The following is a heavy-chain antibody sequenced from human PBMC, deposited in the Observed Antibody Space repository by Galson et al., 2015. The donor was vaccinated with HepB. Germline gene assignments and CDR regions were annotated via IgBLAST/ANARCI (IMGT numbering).Heavy chain of an antibody. Sequence: SVKVSCKASGFMFTSFTMHWVRQAPGQRLEWMGWINTVNGNTKYSQRFLGRVTLSRDTSASTVYMELSRLRSEDTAVFYCVRGPDITTVDHYYYGMDVWGQGTTVTVSS. D-gene: IGHD5-12*01. CDR1: GFMFTSFT. CDR3: VRGPDITTVDHYYYGMDV. J-gene: IGHJ6*02. CDR2: INTVNGNT. V-gene: IGHV1-3*04.